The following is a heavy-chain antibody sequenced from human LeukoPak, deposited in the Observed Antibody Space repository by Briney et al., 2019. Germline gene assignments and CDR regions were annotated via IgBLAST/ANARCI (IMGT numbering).Heavy chain of an antibody. CDR1: AGSISSYY. V-gene: IGHV4-59*01. Sequence: SETLSLTCTVSAGSISSYYWSWIRQPPGKGLEWIGYIYYRGITNYNPSLKSRVTISVDTSKNQFSLKLSSVTAADTSVYYCASGPYPAAGTDHQFDYWGQGTLVTVSS. J-gene: IGHJ4*02. CDR3: ASGPYPAAGTDHQFDY. D-gene: IGHD6-13*01. CDR2: IYYRGIT.